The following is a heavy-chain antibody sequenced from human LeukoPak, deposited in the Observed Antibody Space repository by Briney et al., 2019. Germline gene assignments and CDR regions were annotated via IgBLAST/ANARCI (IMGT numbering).Heavy chain of an antibody. CDR3: ASLVRLGGLSLTNWFDP. V-gene: IGHV4-34*01. J-gene: IGHJ5*02. D-gene: IGHD3-16*02. CDR1: GGSFSGYY. CDR2: INHSGST. Sequence: SETLSLTCAVYGGSFSGYYWSWIRQPPGKGLEWIGEINHSGSTNYNPSLKSRVTISVDTSKNQFSLKLSSVTAADTAVYYCASLVRLGGLSLTNWFDPWGQGTLVTVSS.